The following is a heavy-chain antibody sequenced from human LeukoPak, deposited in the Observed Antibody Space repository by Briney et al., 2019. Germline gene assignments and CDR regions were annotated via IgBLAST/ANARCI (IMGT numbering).Heavy chain of an antibody. CDR2: ISASGGDT. D-gene: IGHD3-22*01. Sequence: GGSLRLSCAASGFSFSTYSFSWVRQAPGKGLEWVSGISASGGDTFYADSVKGRFTISRDNSKNTLSLQMNSLRAEDTAVYYCAKLLPWYYYDSSGYPQRVVDPSDYWGQGTLVTVSS. CDR3: AKLLPWYYYDSSGYPQRVVDPSDY. J-gene: IGHJ4*02. V-gene: IGHV3-23*01. CDR1: GFSFSTYS.